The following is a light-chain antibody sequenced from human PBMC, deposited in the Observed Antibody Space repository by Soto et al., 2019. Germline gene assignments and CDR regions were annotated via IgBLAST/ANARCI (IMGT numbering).Light chain of an antibody. V-gene: IGLV7-46*01. CDR3: LLFYSGPGV. Sequence: QTVVTQEPSLTVSPGETVTLTCGSSTVAVTSGHYSYWFQQKPGQAPRTLIYHTSNKHSWTPARFSGSLFGGKAALTLSGAQPEDEAEYYCLLFYSGPGVFGGGTKVTVL. CDR2: HTS. J-gene: IGLJ2*01. CDR1: TVAVTSGHY.